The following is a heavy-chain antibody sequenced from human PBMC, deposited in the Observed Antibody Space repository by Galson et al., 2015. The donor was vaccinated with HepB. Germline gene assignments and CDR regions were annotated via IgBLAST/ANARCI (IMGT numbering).Heavy chain of an antibody. Sequence: SLRLSCAASGFDLGQAWMNWVRQAPGKGPEWVGQSTHGGIIDYAAPVKGRFTISRDNSKNMFYLQMNSLKTEDTAVYYCTADYRDNDSWGKGTLVVVSS. D-gene: IGHD4-17*01. CDR1: GFDLGQAW. CDR2: STHGGII. J-gene: IGHJ4*02. CDR3: TADYRDNDS. V-gene: IGHV3-15*01.